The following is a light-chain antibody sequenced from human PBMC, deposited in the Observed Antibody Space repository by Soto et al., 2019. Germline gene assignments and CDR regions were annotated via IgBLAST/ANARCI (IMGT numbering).Light chain of an antibody. J-gene: IGKJ1*01. V-gene: IGKV1-9*01. CDR1: QGISSY. CDR3: XQLNSYPWT. Sequence: DIQLTQSPSFLSASVGDRVTITCRASQGISSYLAWYQQKPGKAPKLLIYAASTLQSGVPSRFSGSGSGTEFTLTISSLQPEDFATYXXXQLNSYPWTFGQGTKVEIK. CDR2: AAS.